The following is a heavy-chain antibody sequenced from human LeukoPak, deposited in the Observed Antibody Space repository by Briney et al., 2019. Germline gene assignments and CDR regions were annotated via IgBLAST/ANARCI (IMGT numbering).Heavy chain of an antibody. Sequence: PSETLSLTCNVSGGSISSYYWSWTRQPPGKGLEWIGYIYYSGSTNYNPSLKSRVTISVDTSKNQFSLKLSSVTAADTAVYYCARGTYSSGRIPFDYWGQGTLVTVSS. J-gene: IGHJ4*02. CDR2: IYYSGST. D-gene: IGHD6-19*01. V-gene: IGHV4-59*01. CDR3: ARGTYSSGRIPFDY. CDR1: GGSISSYY.